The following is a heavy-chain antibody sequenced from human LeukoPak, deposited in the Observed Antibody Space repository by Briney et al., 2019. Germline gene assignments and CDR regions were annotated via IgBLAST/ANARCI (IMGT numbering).Heavy chain of an antibody. J-gene: IGHJ6*02. V-gene: IGHV1-69*13. Sequence: GASVKVSCKASGYTFAKYAIHWVRQAPGQGLEWMGGIIPIFGTANYAQKFQGRVTITADESTSTAYMELSSLRSEDTAVYYCARKRHYDSSGYLTLHYYGMDVWGQGTTVTVSS. CDR3: ARKRHYDSSGYLTLHYYGMDV. CDR2: IIPIFGTA. CDR1: GYTFAKYA. D-gene: IGHD3-22*01.